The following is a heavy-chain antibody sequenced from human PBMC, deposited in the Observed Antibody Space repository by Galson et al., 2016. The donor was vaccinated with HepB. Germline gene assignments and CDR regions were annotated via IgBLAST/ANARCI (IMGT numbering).Heavy chain of an antibody. CDR2: IYSSGST. D-gene: IGHD6-19*01. Sequence: SETLSLTCTVLGGSISSYYWSWIRQPAGKGLEWIGRIYSSGSTNYNPSLKNRVTMSVDTSKNQFSLKLSTVTAADTAVYYCARAPAGYSSGWTFDYWGQGTLVTVSS. J-gene: IGHJ4*02. V-gene: IGHV4-4*07. CDR3: ARAPAGYSSGWTFDY. CDR1: GGSISSYY.